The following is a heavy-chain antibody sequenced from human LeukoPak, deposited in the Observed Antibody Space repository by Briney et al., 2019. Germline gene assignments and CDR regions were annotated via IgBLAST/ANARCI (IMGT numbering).Heavy chain of an antibody. V-gene: IGHV1-69*13. CDR1: GYTFTSYG. D-gene: IGHD2-15*01. Sequence: ASVKVSCKASGYTFTSYGISWVRQAPGQGLEWMGGIIPIFGTANYAQKFQGRVTITADESTSTAYMELSSLRSEDTAVYYCASSLGDLGYCSGGSCVNYFDYWGQGTLVTVSS. J-gene: IGHJ4*02. CDR2: IIPIFGTA. CDR3: ASSLGDLGYCSGGSCVNYFDY.